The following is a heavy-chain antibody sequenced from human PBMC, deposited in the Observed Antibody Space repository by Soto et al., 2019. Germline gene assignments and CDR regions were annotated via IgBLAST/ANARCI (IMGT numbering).Heavy chain of an antibody. Sequence: QVQLVQSGPEVKKHGASVKVSCKASGYTFSSYGISWVRQAPGQGPEWMGWINAHNGNTNYAQKFQDRVTMTTDTSTSTAYMEVRSLRFDDTAVYYCARKDGWFGTYGMDVWGQGTTVTVSS. CDR2: INAHNGNT. CDR3: ARKDGWFGTYGMDV. V-gene: IGHV1-18*01. J-gene: IGHJ6*02. D-gene: IGHD3-10*01. CDR1: GYTFSSYG.